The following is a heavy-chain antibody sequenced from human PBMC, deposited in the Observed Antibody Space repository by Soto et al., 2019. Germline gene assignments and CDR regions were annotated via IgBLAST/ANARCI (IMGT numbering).Heavy chain of an antibody. CDR1: GGSFSGYY. V-gene: IGHV4-34*01. CDR3: ASTSYTYRRSAVGGWLDP. J-gene: IGHJ5*02. Sequence: SETLSLTCAVYGGSFSGYYWSWIRQPPGKGLEWIGEINHSGSTNYNPSLKSRVTISVDTSKNQFSLRLSSVTAADTAVYYCASTSYTYRRSAVGGWLDPWGQGTLVTVYS. D-gene: IGHD6-6*01. CDR2: INHSGST.